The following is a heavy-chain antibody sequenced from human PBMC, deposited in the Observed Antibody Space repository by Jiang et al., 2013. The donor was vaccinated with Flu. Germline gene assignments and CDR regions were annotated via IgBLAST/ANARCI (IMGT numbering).Heavy chain of an antibody. CDR1: GFTFSSYS. D-gene: IGHD3-10*01. CDR3: AKGPYYYGSGSLDY. Sequence: QLLESGGGLVKPGGSLRLSCAASGFTFSSYSMSWVRQAPGKGLEWVSAISGSGGSTYYADSVKGRFTISRDNSKNTLYLQMNSLRAEDTAVYYCAKGPYYYGSGSLDYWGQGTLVTVSS. CDR2: ISGSGGST. J-gene: IGHJ4*02. V-gene: IGHV3-23*01.